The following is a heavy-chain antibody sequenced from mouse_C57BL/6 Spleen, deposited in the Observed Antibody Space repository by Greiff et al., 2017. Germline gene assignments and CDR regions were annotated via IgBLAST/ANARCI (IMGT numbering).Heavy chain of an antibody. CDR3: TTPAQATDYFDY. Sequence: EVQLQQSGAELVRPGASVKLSCTASGFNIKDDYMHWVKQRPEQGLEWIGWIDPENGDTEYASKFQGKATITADTSSNTAYLQLTSLTSEDTAVYYCTTPAQATDYFDYWGQGTTLTVSS. CDR1: GFNIKDDY. J-gene: IGHJ2*01. CDR2: IDPENGDT. V-gene: IGHV14-4*01. D-gene: IGHD3-2*02.